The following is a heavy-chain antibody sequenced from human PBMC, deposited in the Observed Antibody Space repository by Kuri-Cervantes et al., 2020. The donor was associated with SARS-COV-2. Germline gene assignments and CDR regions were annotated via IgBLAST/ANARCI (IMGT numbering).Heavy chain of an antibody. CDR2: IGPSGTTK. J-gene: IGHJ4*02. CDR3: AKDQFGIVVVVATIDY. Sequence: GESLKISCTASGFIFSDYYMTWIRQAPGKGLEWVSNIGPSGTTKYYADSVKGRFTISRDNSKNTLYLQMNSLRAEDTAVYYCAKDQFGIVVVVATIDYWGQGTLVTVSS. CDR1: GFIFSDYY. V-gene: IGHV3-11*04. D-gene: IGHD2-15*01.